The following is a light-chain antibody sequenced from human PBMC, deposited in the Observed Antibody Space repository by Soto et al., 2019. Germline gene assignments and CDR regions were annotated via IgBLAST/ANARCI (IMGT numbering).Light chain of an antibody. CDR1: QSVSSN. CDR2: GAS. V-gene: IGKV3-15*01. CDR3: QQYNNWWT. Sequence: EIVITQSPATLPVSPGERATLSCRASQSVSSNLAWYQQKPGQAPRLLIYGASTRATGIPARFSGSGSGTEFTLTISSLQSEDFAVYYCQQYNNWWTFGQGTKV. J-gene: IGKJ1*01.